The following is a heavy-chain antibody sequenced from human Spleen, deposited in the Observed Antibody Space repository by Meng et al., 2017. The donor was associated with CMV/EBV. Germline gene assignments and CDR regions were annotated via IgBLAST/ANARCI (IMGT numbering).Heavy chain of an antibody. J-gene: IGHJ4*02. Sequence: AGCNFKSNALNWDRQAPGRQLEWVSSISSTSTYIYYGDSVKSRFTISRDNAKNSLYLQMNSLRAEDTAVYYCARDWFDPNSSPRGYWGQGTLVTVSS. D-gene: IGHD6-13*01. CDR2: ISSTSTYI. CDR3: ARDWFDPNSSPRGY. V-gene: IGHV3-21*01. CDR1: GCNFKSNA.